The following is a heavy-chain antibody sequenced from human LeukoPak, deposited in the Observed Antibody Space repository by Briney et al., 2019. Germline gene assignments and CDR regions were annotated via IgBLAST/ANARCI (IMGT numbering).Heavy chain of an antibody. CDR2: IYHSGSGST. J-gene: IGHJ6*02. V-gene: IGHV4-30-2*02. CDR3: ARLTPLRLLDRDYYYGMDV. D-gene: IGHD3-3*01. Sequence: SETLSLTCTVSGGSISSGGHSWSWIRQPPGKGLEWIGYIYHSGSGSTYYNPSLKSRVTISIDKSKNQFSLKLSSVTAADTAVYYCARLTPLRLLDRDYYYGMDVWGQGTTVTVSS. CDR1: GGSISSGGHS.